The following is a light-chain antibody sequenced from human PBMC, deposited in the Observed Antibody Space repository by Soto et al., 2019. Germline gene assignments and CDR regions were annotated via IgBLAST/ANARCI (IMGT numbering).Light chain of an antibody. V-gene: IGLV2-14*01. Sequence: QSALTQPASVSGSPGRSITISCTGTSSDVGGYNYVSWYQQHPGKAPKLMIYDVSNRPSGVSNRFSGSKSGNTAALTISGLQAEDEADYYCSLYTGSSTLVFGGGTKLTVL. J-gene: IGLJ2*01. CDR3: SLYTGSSTLV. CDR2: DVS. CDR1: SSDVGGYNY.